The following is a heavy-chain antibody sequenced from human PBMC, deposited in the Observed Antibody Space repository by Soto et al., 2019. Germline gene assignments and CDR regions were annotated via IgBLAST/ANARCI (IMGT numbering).Heavy chain of an antibody. V-gene: IGHV4-39*01. CDR1: GESISSSSYY. Sequence: SETLSLTCIVSGESISSSSYYWGWIRQPPGKGLEWIGSIHYSGRTYYNPSFKSRVTISIDTSKNRFSLKLSSVTATDTAVYYCARQRTTVVTQAYFDHWGQGALVTVSS. D-gene: IGHD2-21*02. CDR2: IHYSGRT. CDR3: ARQRTTVVTQAYFDH. J-gene: IGHJ4*02.